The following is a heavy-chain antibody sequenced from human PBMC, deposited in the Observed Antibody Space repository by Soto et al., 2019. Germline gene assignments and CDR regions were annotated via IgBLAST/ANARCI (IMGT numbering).Heavy chain of an antibody. V-gene: IGHV1-8*01. CDR2: MNPNSGNT. J-gene: IGHJ6*03. D-gene: IGHD1-26*01. CDR3: AASVHHYYYYYYMDV. Sequence: ASVKVSCKASGYTFTSYDINWVRQATGQGLEWMGWMNPNSGNTGYAQKFQGRVTMTRNTSISTAYMELSSLRSEDTAVYYCAASVHHYYYYYYMDVWGKGTTVTVSS. CDR1: GYTFTSYD.